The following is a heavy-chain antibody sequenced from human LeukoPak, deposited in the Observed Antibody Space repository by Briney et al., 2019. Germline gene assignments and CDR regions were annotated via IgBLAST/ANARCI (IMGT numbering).Heavy chain of an antibody. J-gene: IGHJ5*02. Sequence: GGSLRLSCAASGVTFSSDAMSWVRQAPGKGLEWVSASSGSGGSTYYADPVKGRFTISRYNSKNTLYLQMKSLRAEDTAVYYCAKRSNSSGWYHNWFDPSGQGTLVTVSS. D-gene: IGHD6-19*01. V-gene: IGHV3-23*01. CDR3: AKRSNSSGWYHNWFDP. CDR1: GVTFSSDA. CDR2: SSGSGGST.